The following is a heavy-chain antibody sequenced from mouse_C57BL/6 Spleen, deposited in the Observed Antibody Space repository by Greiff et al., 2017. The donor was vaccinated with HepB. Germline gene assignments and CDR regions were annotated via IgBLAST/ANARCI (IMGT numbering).Heavy chain of an antibody. Sequence: EVQLVESGGGLVKPGGSLKLSCAASGFTFSSYAMSWVRQTPEKRLEWVATISDGGSYTYYPDNVKGRFTISRDNAKNNLYLQMSHLKSEDTAMYYCARGKDSSGYGEFAYWGQGTLVTVSA. D-gene: IGHD3-2*02. CDR1: GFTFSSYA. CDR2: ISDGGSYT. CDR3: ARGKDSSGYGEFAY. V-gene: IGHV5-4*01. J-gene: IGHJ3*01.